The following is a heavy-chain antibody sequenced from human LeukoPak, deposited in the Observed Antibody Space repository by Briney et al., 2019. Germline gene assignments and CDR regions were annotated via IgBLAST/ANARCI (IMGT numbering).Heavy chain of an antibody. Sequence: PSETLSLTCAVYGGSFSGYYWSWIRQPPGKGLEWIGEVNHSGSTNYNPSLKSRVTISVDTSKNQFSLKLSSVTAADTAVYYCARVRVRLASAVDYWGQGTLVTVSS. D-gene: IGHD3-16*01. J-gene: IGHJ4*02. CDR3: ARVRVRLASAVDY. CDR2: VNHSGST. CDR1: GGSFSGYY. V-gene: IGHV4-34*01.